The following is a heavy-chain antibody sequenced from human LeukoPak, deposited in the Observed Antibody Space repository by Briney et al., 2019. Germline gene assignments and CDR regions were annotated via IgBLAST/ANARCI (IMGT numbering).Heavy chain of an antibody. V-gene: IGHV4-38-2*02. CDR2: IYHSGST. J-gene: IGHJ3*02. Sequence: PSETLSLTCTVSGYSISSGYYWGWIRQPPGKGLEWIGSIYHSGSTYHNPSLKSRVAISVDTSKNHFSLKLSSVTAADTAVYYCARGSGDSSGYFGLGAFDIWGRGTMVTVSS. CDR1: GYSISSGYY. CDR3: ARGSGDSSGYFGLGAFDI. D-gene: IGHD3-22*01.